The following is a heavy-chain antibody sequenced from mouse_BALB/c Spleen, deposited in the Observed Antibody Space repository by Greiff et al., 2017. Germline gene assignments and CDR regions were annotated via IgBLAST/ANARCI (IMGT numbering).Heavy chain of an antibody. V-gene: IGHV2-9*02. J-gene: IGHJ3*01. CDR2: IWAGGST. CDR3: ARDYYGSSSGFAY. Sequence: VKVVESGPGLVAPSQSLSITCTVSGFSLTSYGVHWVRQPPGKGLEWLGVIWAGGSTNYNSALMSRLSISKDNSKSQVFLKMNSLQTDDTAMYYCARDYYGSSSGFAYWGQGTLVTVSA. CDR1: GFSLTSYG. D-gene: IGHD1-1*01.